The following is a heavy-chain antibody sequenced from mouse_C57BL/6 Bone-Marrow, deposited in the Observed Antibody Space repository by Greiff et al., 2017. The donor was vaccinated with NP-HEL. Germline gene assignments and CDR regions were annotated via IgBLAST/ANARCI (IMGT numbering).Heavy chain of an antibody. Sequence: VQLQQSGAELVRPGASVKLSCTASGFNIKDDYMHWVKQRPEQGLEWIGWIDPENGDTEYASKFQGKATITADTSSNTAYLQLSSLTSEDTAVYYCTTGPNWDYAMDYWGQGTSVTVSS. CDR1: GFNIKDDY. CDR3: TTGPNWDYAMDY. D-gene: IGHD4-1*01. J-gene: IGHJ4*01. V-gene: IGHV14-4*01. CDR2: IDPENGDT.